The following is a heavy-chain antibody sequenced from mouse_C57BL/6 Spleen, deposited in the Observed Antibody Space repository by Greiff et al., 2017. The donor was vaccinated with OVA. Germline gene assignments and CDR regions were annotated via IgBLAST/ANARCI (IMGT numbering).Heavy chain of an antibody. D-gene: IGHD1-1*01. CDR1: GYTFTSYG. J-gene: IGHJ2*01. Sequence: QVQLKESGAELARPGASVKLSCKASGYTFTSYGISWAKQRTGQGLEWIGEIYPRSGNTYYNEKFKGKATLTADKSSSTAYMELRSLTSEDSAVYFCARRGTTVVATDYWGQGTTLTVSS. CDR3: ARRGTTVVATDY. V-gene: IGHV1-81*01. CDR2: IYPRSGNT.